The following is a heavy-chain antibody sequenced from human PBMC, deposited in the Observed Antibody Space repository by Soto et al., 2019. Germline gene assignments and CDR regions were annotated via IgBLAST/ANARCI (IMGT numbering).Heavy chain of an antibody. D-gene: IGHD3-3*01. CDR3: AREEWTASII. V-gene: IGHV3-21*01. J-gene: IGHJ3*02. CDR2: ITTSSSSI. Sequence: EVQLVESGGGLVKPGGSLRLSCAASGFTFSSFTMNWVRQAPGKGLEWVSTITTSSSSIYYAGSVKGRFTISRDNAQNSLSLQTARRSVENTGVFYTAREEWTASIIWGRGTLVTVSS. CDR1: GFTFSSFT.